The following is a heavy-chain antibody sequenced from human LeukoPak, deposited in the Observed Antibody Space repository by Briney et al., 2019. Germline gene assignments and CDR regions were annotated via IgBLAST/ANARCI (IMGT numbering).Heavy chain of an antibody. CDR1: GYTFTGYY. CDR3: ARELTSGSDAFDI. D-gene: IGHD3-10*01. Sequence: ASLKVSCKASGYTFTGYYMYWVRHAPGQGVEWMGWINPNSGGTNYAQKFQGRVTMTRDTSISTAYMELSRLRSDDTAVYYCARELTSGSDAFDIWGQGTMVTVSS. J-gene: IGHJ3*02. CDR2: INPNSGGT. V-gene: IGHV1-2*02.